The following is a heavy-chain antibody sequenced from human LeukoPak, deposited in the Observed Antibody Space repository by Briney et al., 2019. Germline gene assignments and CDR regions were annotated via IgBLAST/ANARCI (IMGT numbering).Heavy chain of an antibody. CDR2: DYATGNT. D-gene: IGHD1-7*01. CDR3: ARGYDWNYILAH. Sequence: PSETLSLTCTVSGGSLSSGSYYWRWLRQPAGTGREGVGRDYATGNTNYNPSLNSRVTISLYTSKTQFSLKLSSVTAADTAVYYCARGYDWNYILAHWGQGTLVTVSS. V-gene: IGHV4-61*02. CDR1: GGSLSSGSYY. J-gene: IGHJ4*02.